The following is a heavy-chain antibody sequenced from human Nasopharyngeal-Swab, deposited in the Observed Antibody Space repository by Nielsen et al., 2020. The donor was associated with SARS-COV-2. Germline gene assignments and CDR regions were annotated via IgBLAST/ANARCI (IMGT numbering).Heavy chain of an antibody. J-gene: IGHJ3*02. V-gene: IGHV1-69*13. CDR1: GGTFSSYA. CDR2: IIPIFGTA. CDR3: ARFYDYVWGSYPQWTAFGI. Sequence: SVKVSCKASGGTFSSYAISWVRQAPGQGLEWMGGIIPIFGTANYAQKFQGRVTITADESTSTAYMELSSLRSEDTAVYYCARFYDYVWGSYPQWTAFGIWGQGTMVTVSS. D-gene: IGHD3-16*02.